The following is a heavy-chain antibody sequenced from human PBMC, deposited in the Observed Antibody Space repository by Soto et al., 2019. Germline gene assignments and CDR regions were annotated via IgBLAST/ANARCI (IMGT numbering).Heavy chain of an antibody. Sequence: TSETLSLTCTVSGGSISNYYWSWIRQPPGKGLEWIGYIHYSGSTNYSPSLKSRVTISVDTSKNQSSPKLSSVTAADTAVYYCARRYGSCFDYWGQGTLVTSPQ. V-gene: IGHV4-59*08. CDR3: ARRYGSCFDY. CDR1: GGSISNYY. J-gene: IGHJ4*02. CDR2: IHYSGST. D-gene: IGHD5-18*01.